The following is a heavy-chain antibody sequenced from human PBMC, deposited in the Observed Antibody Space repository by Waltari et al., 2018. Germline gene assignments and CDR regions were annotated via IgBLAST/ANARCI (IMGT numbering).Heavy chain of an antibody. J-gene: IGHJ4*02. CDR1: GFIFSNYW. CDR3: ARGGYSYGYGFDY. V-gene: IGHV3-7*01. Sequence: EVQLVESGGGLVQPGGSLRLAFAASGFIFSNYWMSWVRQAPGKGLEWVANIKHDGSEEYYVDSVKGRFTISRDNAKNSLYVQMNSLRAEDTAVYYCARGGYSYGYGFDYWGQGTLVTVSP. CDR2: IKHDGSEE. D-gene: IGHD5-18*01.